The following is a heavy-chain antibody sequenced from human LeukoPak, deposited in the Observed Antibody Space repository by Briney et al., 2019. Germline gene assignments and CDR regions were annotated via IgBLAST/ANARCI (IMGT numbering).Heavy chain of an antibody. CDR3: ARSPPGYYYFDY. Sequence: ASVKVSCKASGYTFTGYYMHWVRQAPGQGLEWMGVINPSGGGTTYAQKFQGRVTMTRDMSTSTVYMELSSLGSEDTAMYYCARSPPGYYYFDYWGQGTLVTVSS. J-gene: IGHJ4*02. D-gene: IGHD6-25*01. CDR2: INPSGGGT. V-gene: IGHV1-46*01. CDR1: GYTFTGYY.